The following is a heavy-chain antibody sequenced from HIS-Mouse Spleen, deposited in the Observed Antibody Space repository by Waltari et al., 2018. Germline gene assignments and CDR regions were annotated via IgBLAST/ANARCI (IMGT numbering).Heavy chain of an antibody. V-gene: IGHV3-30*18. CDR1: GFTFSTYG. D-gene: IGHD6-13*01. CDR3: AKEYSSSHNWFDP. CDR2: ISYDGSNK. Sequence: QVQLVESGGGVVQPGRSLRLSCAASGFTFSTYGLHWFRQAPGKGLEWVAVISYDGSNKYYADSVKGRFTISRDNSKNTLYLQMNSLRAEDTAVYYCAKEYSSSHNWFDPWGQGTLVTVSS. J-gene: IGHJ5*02.